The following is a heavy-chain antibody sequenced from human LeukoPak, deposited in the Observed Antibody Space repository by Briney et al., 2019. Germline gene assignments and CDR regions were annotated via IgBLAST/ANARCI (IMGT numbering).Heavy chain of an antibody. CDR3: AKGGAYYYGSGSYHFDY. CDR2: ISWNSGSI. V-gene: IGHV3-9*01. CDR1: GFTFDDYA. Sequence: GGSLRLSCAASGFTFDDYAMHWVRQAPGKGLEWVSGISWNSGSIGYADSVKGRFTISRDNAKNSLYLQMNSLRAEDTALYYCAKGGAYYYGSGSYHFDYWGQGTLVTVSS. D-gene: IGHD3-10*01. J-gene: IGHJ4*02.